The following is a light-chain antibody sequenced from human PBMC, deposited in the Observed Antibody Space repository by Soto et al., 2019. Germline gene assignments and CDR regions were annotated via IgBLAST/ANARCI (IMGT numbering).Light chain of an antibody. Sequence: DTIMTQSPVILSVSPGERATVSCRASQSLNSNLAWYQQKPGQAPRLLIIGASERVTTIPARFSGSGSGTEFTLTILALQPDDIGTYYCQQYETFPITFGHGTRVDIK. V-gene: IGKV3-15*01. J-gene: IGKJ5*01. CDR2: GAS. CDR3: QQYETFPIT. CDR1: QSLNSN.